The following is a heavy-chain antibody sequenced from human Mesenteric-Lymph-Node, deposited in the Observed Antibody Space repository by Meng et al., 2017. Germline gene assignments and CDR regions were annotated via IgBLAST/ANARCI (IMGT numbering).Heavy chain of an antibody. D-gene: IGHD1-26*01. CDR2: IYYDGTT. J-gene: IGHJ5*02. V-gene: IGHV4-59*01. Sequence: SETLSLTCTVSGDSISSSYWSWIRQPPGKRLKWIGYIYYDGTTNYNPSLKSRVTILVDTSKNQFSLRLTSVTTADTAVYYCARGNDGWELLTGWFDPWGQGTLVTVSS. CDR1: GDSISSSY. CDR3: ARGNDGWELLTGWFDP.